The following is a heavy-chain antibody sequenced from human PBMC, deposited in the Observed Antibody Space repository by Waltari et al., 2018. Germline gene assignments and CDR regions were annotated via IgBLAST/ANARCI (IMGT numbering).Heavy chain of an antibody. CDR1: GFTFIRYW. Sequence: EVQLVESGGGLVQPGGSLRLSCAASGFTFIRYWLPWVRQAPGKGLVWVSRIKSDGSGTIYADSVKGRFTISRDNAKNTLYLQLNSLRVEDMAVYYCAREPSPDSSGYFYYYMDVWGKGTTVTVSS. CDR2: IKSDGSGT. V-gene: IGHV3-74*01. D-gene: IGHD3-22*01. CDR3: AREPSPDSSGYFYYYMDV. J-gene: IGHJ6*03.